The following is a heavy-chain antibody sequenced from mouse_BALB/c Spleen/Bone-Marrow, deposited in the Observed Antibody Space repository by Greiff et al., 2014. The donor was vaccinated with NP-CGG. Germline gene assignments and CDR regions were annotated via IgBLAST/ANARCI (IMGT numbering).Heavy chain of an antibody. CDR3: ARGGGSSGYFDV. V-gene: IGHV1S33*01. CDR1: GYTFTNYD. D-gene: IGHD2-3*01. CDR2: IYPGDGST. Sequence: SGPELVKPGALVKISCKASGYTFTNYDINWVKQRPGQGLEWIGWIYPGDGSTKYNERFKGKATLTADKSSSTAYMQLSSLASENSAVYFCARGGGSSGYFDVWSAGTTVTVSS. J-gene: IGHJ1*01.